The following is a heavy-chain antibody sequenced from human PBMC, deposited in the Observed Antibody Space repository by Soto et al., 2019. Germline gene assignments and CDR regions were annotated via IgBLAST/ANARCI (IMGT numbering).Heavy chain of an antibody. CDR3: ARGAFCGGAPGCRDMDV. Sequence: SVKDSCKSSGYKFISHSITWGRQAPGQGLEWMGRISAYNGNTNYAQKLQGRVTMTTDTSTNTAYMELRSLRSDDTAVYYCARGAFCGGAPGCRDMDVWGQGTTVTVSS. D-gene: IGHD2-21*01. CDR1: GYKFISHS. V-gene: IGHV1-18*01. J-gene: IGHJ6*02. CDR2: ISAYNGNT.